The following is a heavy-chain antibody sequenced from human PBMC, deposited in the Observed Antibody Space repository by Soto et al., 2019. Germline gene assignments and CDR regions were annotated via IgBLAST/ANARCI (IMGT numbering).Heavy chain of an antibody. J-gene: IGHJ6*02. CDR3: AREGLQDYGMDV. D-gene: IGHD5-12*01. CDR2: ISYDGSNK. V-gene: IGHV3-30-3*01. CDR1: GFTFSSYA. Sequence: PGGSLRLSCAASGFTFSSYAIHWFRQAPGKGLEWVAVISYDGSNKYYADSVKGRFTISRDNSKNTLYLQMNSLRAEDTAVYYCAREGLQDYGMDVWGQGTTVTVSS.